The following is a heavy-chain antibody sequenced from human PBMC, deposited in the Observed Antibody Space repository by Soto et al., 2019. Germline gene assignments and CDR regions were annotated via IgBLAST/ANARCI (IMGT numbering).Heavy chain of an antibody. J-gene: IGHJ4*02. D-gene: IGHD7-27*01. Sequence: SETLSLTCTVSHGSISSSNYYWSWIRQPPGERLEWIGYIHSSGVTYYNPPLKSRLALSVDTSKNQFSLKVTSVTAADTAVYYCATYLLGNFDIWGQGTPVTVSS. V-gene: IGHV4-30-4*01. CDR2: IHSSGVT. CDR3: ATYLLGNFDI. CDR1: HGSISSSNYY.